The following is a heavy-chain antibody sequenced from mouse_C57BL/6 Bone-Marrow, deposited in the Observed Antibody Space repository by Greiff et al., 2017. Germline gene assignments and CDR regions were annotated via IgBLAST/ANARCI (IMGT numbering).Heavy chain of an antibody. J-gene: IGHJ4*01. CDR1: GYTFTDYS. CDR3: VAHDRTSYAIDY. CDR2: INPNSGGT. V-gene: IGHV1-26*01. Sequence: EVMLQQSGPELVKPGASVKISCKASGYTFTDYSMNWVKQSHGKSLEWIGDINPNSGGTRYNQKFKGKATLTVDKSSSTAYMELSRLTSEDSAVYYCVAHDRTSYAIDYWGRGTSVTVSS. D-gene: IGHD2-14*01.